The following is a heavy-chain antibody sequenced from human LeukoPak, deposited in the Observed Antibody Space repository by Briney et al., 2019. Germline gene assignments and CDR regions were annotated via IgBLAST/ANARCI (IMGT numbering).Heavy chain of an antibody. CDR2: TSSSSSYI. CDR3: ARGALHYDSSGYYQEGDY. J-gene: IGHJ4*02. Sequence: PGGSLRLSCAASGFTFSSYSMNWVRQAPGKGLEWVSSTSSSSSYIYYADSVKGRFTISRDNAKNSLYLQMNSLRAEDTAVYYCARGALHYDSSGYYQEGDYWGQGTLVTVSS. D-gene: IGHD3-22*01. V-gene: IGHV3-21*01. CDR1: GFTFSSYS.